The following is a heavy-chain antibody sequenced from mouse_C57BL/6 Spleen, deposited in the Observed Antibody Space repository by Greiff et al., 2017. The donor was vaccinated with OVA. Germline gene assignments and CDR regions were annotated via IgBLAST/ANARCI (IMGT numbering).Heavy chain of an antibody. J-gene: IGHJ2*01. CDR3: ARSPYGNYYFDY. V-gene: IGHV7-3*01. D-gene: IGHD2-1*01. CDR2: IRNKANGYTT. CDR1: GFTFTDYY. Sequence: DVMLVESGGGLVQPGGSLSLSCAASGFTFTDYYMSWVRQPPGKALEWLGFIRNKANGYTTEYSASVKGRFTISRDNSQSILYLQMNALRAEDSATYYCARSPYGNYYFDYWGQGTTLTVSS.